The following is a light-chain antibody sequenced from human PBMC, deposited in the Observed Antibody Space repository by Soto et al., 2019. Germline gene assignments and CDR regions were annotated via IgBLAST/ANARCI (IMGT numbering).Light chain of an antibody. Sequence: QSVLTQPASVSGSPGQSITISCSGTSSDVGGYNYVSWYQHLPGKAPKLMLYDVGNRPSGVSNRFSGSKSGNTASLTISGLQAEDEADYYCSSYTSISIDVLFGGGTQLTVL. CDR2: DVG. V-gene: IGLV2-14*03. CDR3: SSYTSISIDVL. CDR1: SSDVGGYNY. J-gene: IGLJ2*01.